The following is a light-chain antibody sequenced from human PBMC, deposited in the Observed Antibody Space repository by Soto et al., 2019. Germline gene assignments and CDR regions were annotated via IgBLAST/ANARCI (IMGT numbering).Light chain of an antibody. Sequence: DIQMTQSPSTLSASVGDRVTITCRASQSIDIWLAWYQQKPGKAPKHLIYKASNLESGVPSRFSGSGCGTEFTLTISSLQADDSATYYCQHYYGYSRTFGQGTKLEIK. CDR1: QSIDIW. CDR3: QHYYGYSRT. CDR2: KAS. J-gene: IGKJ2*01. V-gene: IGKV1-5*03.